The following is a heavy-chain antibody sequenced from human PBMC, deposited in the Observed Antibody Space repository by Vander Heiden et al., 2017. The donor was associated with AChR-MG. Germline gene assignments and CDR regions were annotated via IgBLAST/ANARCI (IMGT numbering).Heavy chain of an antibody. CDR3: AGHKGGWGSCIFDY. CDR2: IYYIGST. Sequence: QVQLQESGPGLVKPSEILSLTCPVSGGSISSYYWSWIRQPPGKGVGWIGYIYYIGSTNYNPSLKGRVTISVDTSKNQFSRKLGSVTAADTAVYYCAGHKGGWGSCIFDYWGQGTLVTVSS. V-gene: IGHV4-59*01. CDR1: GGSISSYY. J-gene: IGHJ4*02. D-gene: IGHD2-15*01.